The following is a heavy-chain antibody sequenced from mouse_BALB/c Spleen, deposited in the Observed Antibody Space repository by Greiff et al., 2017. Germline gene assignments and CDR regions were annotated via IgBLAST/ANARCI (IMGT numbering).Heavy chain of an antibody. Sequence: VHLVESGAELARPGASVKMSCKASGYTFTSYTMHWVKQRPGQGLEWIGYINPSSGYTNYNQKFKDKATLTADKSSSTAYMQLSSLTSEDSAVYYCARVYRYPFDYWGQGTTLTVSS. CDR2: INPSSGYT. CDR1: GYTFTSYT. J-gene: IGHJ2*01. D-gene: IGHD2-14*01. CDR3: ARVYRYPFDY. V-gene: IGHV1-4*01.